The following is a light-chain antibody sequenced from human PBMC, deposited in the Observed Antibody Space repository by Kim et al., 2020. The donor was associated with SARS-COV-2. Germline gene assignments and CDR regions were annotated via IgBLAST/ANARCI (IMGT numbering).Light chain of an antibody. CDR1: QSVSTH. Sequence: LSPGERATLFCRASQSVSTHFAWYQQKPGQAPRLLIYDAFNRATGVPARFSGSGSGTDFTLTISSLEAEDFAVYYCQQRANWPLTFGGGTKVDIK. CDR3: QQRANWPLT. J-gene: IGKJ4*01. CDR2: DAF. V-gene: IGKV3-11*01.